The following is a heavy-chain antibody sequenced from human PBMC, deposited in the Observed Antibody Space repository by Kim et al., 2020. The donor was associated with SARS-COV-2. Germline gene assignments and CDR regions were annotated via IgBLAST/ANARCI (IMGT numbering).Heavy chain of an antibody. CDR2: IRSKANSYAT. CDR1: GFTFSGSA. J-gene: IGHJ6*02. CDR3: TRLGENSYGKTGDRGYYYGMDV. D-gene: IGHD5-18*01. Sequence: GGSLRLSCAASGFTFSGSAMHWVRQAYGKGLEWVGRIRSKANSYATAYAASVKGRFTISRDDSKNTAYLQMNSLKTEDTAVYYCTRLGENSYGKTGDRGYYYGMDVWGQGTTVTVSS. V-gene: IGHV3-73*01.